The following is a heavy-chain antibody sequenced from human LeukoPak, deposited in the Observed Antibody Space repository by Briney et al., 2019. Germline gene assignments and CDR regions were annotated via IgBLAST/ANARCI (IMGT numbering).Heavy chain of an antibody. D-gene: IGHD6-6*01. CDR1: GYTFTGYY. Sequence: GASVKVSCKASGYTFTGYYMHWVRQAPGQGLEWMGWISAYNGNTNYAQKLQGRVTMTTDTSTSTAYMEPRSLRSDDTAVYYCARAVSSIAARYYYYMDVWGKGTTVTVSS. V-gene: IGHV1-18*04. J-gene: IGHJ6*03. CDR2: ISAYNGNT. CDR3: ARAVSSIAARYYYYMDV.